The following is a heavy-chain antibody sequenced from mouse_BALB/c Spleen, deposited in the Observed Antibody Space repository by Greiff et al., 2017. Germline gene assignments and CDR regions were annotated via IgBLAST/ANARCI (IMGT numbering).Heavy chain of an antibody. CDR1: GYTFTDYA. D-gene: IGHD2-1*01. J-gene: IGHJ4*01. Sequence: QVQLKQSGPELVRPGESVKISCKGSGYTFTDYAMHWVKQSHAKSLEWIGVISIYYDNTNYNQKFKGKATMTVDKSSSTAYMELARLTSEDSAIYYCARGIYYGNGMDYWGQGTSVTVSS. V-gene: IGHV1-67*01. CDR2: ISIYYDNT. CDR3: ARGIYYGNGMDY.